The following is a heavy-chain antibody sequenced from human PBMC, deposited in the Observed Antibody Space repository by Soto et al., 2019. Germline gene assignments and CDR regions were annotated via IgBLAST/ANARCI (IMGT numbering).Heavy chain of an antibody. D-gene: IGHD3-16*02. J-gene: IGHJ4*02. CDR2: VSGTSGDT. CDR3: AKSLITFGGVVGQTPLFDF. V-gene: IGHV3-23*01. CDR1: GFTFSHYA. Sequence: EVQLLESGGGLVQPGGSLRLSCAASGFTFSHYAMSWVRQAPGKGLEWVSAVSGTSGDTYYAGSVRGRFTVSRDNSKNTLFLQMNRLRVEDTAKYYCAKSLITFGGVVGQTPLFDFWGQGTLVTVSS.